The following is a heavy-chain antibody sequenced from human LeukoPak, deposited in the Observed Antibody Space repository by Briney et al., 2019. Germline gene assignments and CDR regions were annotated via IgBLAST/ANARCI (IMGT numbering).Heavy chain of an antibody. CDR3: ARDPQQLADY. V-gene: IGHV3-21*01. J-gene: IGHJ4*02. CDR2: ISSSSSYI. Sequence: GGSLRLSCAASGLTFSSYSMNWVRQAPGKGLEWVSSISSSSSYIYYADSVKGRFTISRDNAKNSLYLQMNSLRAEDTAVYYCARDPQQLADYWGQGTLVTVSS. CDR1: GLTFSSYS. D-gene: IGHD6-13*01.